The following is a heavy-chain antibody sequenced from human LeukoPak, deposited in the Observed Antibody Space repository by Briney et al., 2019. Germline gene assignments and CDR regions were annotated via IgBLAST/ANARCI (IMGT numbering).Heavy chain of an antibody. CDR2: INSDGSWT. D-gene: IGHD2/OR15-2a*01. CDR1: GNYW. V-gene: IGHV3-74*01. J-gene: IGHJ4*02. Sequence: GGSLGLSCAASGNYWMHWVRQVPGKGLVWVSHINSDGSWTSYADSVKGRFTISKDNAKNTVYLQMNSLRAEDTAVYYCVSFYETYWGRGTLVTVSS. CDR3: VSFYETY.